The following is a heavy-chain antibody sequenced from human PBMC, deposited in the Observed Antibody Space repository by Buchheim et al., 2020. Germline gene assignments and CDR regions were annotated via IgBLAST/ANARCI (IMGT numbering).Heavy chain of an antibody. V-gene: IGHV3-30*03. CDR1: GFTFSNYG. CDR2: ISYDGSDK. J-gene: IGHJ4*02. CDR3: TTDQQYSRHIAAASGQPFDY. D-gene: IGHD6-13*01. Sequence: QVQLVESGGGVVQPGRSLRLSCAASGFTFSNYGMHWVRQAPGKGLEWVAVISYDGSDKYYVDSVKGRFTISRDNSKNTVYLQMNSLKTEDTAVYYCTTDQQYSRHIAAASGQPFDYWGQGTL.